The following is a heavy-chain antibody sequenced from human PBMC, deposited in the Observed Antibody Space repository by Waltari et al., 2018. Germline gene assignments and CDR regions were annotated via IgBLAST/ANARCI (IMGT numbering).Heavy chain of an antibody. Sequence: QVQLQQWGAGLLKPSETLSLTCAVYAGSFSDYFWGWVRRAPGNGLEWIGEINHSGSTHYSPSLKSRVTISLDTSKSQFSLTLTSVTAADTALYYCARGRPFYETSGYYYNYWGQGTLVTVSS. J-gene: IGHJ4*02. CDR3: ARGRPFYETSGYYYNY. D-gene: IGHD3-22*01. CDR1: AGSFSDYF. CDR2: INHSGST. V-gene: IGHV4-34*01.